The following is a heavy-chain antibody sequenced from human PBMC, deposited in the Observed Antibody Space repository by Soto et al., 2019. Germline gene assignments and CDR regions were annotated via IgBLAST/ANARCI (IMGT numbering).Heavy chain of an antibody. Sequence: QVQLQQWGAGLLKPSETLSLTCAVYGGSFSGYYWSWIRQPPGKGLEWLGAINHSGSTNYNPSLKSRVTISVDTSKNQFSLKLSSVTAADTAVYYCARCPYDYIWGSYRSPISFDYWGQGTLVTVSS. V-gene: IGHV4-34*01. CDR3: ARCPYDYIWGSYRSPISFDY. CDR1: GGSFSGYY. J-gene: IGHJ4*02. CDR2: INHSGST. D-gene: IGHD3-16*02.